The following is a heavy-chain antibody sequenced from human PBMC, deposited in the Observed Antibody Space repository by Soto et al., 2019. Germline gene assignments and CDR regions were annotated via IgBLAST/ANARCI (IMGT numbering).Heavy chain of an antibody. J-gene: IGHJ4*02. D-gene: IGHD1-1*01. CDR2: ISGYGGRT. Sequence: EVQLLESGGGLVQPGGSLRLSCAASGFTFSSYAMSWVRQAPGKGLEWVSSISGYGGRTYYADSVKGRFTISRDNSKNTLYLPMNSLRAEDTAVYYCAKALELEVITAEYRDHWGQGSLVTVSS. CDR1: GFTFSSYA. V-gene: IGHV3-23*01. CDR3: AKALELEVITAEYRDH.